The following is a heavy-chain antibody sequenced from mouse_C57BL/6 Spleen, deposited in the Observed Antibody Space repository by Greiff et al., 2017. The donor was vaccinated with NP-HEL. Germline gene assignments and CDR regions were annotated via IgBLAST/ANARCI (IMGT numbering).Heavy chain of an antibody. CDR2: IDPSDSET. CDR3: ARAPITTVVEGFAY. D-gene: IGHD1-1*01. J-gene: IGHJ3*01. CDR1: GYTFTSYW. Sequence: QVQLQQPGAELVRPGSSVKLSCKASGYTFTSYWMHWVKQRPIQGLEWIGNIDPSDSETHYNQKFKDKATLTVDKSSSTAYMQLSSLTSEDSAVYYGARAPITTVVEGFAYWGQGTLVTVSA. V-gene: IGHV1-52*01.